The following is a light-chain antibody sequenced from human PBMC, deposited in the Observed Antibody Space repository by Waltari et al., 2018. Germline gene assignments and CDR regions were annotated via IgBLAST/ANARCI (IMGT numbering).Light chain of an antibody. Sequence: DIQMTQSPSSLSASVGDRVTITCRASQSISSYLNWDQQKAGKAPKLLIYAASSLQSGVPSRFSGSGSGTDFTLTISSLQPEDFATYYCQQSYSTTSITFGQGTRLEIK. CDR1: QSISSY. V-gene: IGKV1-39*01. CDR2: AAS. J-gene: IGKJ5*01. CDR3: QQSYSTTSIT.